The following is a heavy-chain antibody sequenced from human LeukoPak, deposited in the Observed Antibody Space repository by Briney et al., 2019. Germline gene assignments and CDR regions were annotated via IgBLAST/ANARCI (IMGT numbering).Heavy chain of an antibody. CDR3: ARSYCSGGSCYSENWFDP. D-gene: IGHD2-15*01. CDR2: IWYDGSNK. Sequence: PGRSLRLSCAASGFTFSSYGMHWVRQAPGKGLEWVAVIWYDGSNKYYADSVKGRFTISSDNSKNTLYLQMNSLRAEDTAVYYCARSYCSGGSCYSENWFDPWGQGTLVTVSS. CDR1: GFTFSSYG. V-gene: IGHV3-33*01. J-gene: IGHJ5*02.